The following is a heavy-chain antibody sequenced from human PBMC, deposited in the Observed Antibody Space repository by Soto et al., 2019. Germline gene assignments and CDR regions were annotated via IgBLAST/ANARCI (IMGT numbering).Heavy chain of an antibody. D-gene: IGHD3-22*01. CDR2: IIPIFGTA. V-gene: IGHV1-69*13. CDR1: GGTFSSYA. Sequence: SVKVSCKASGGTFSSYAISWVRQAPGQGLEWMGGIIPIFGTANYAQKFQGRVTITADESTSTAYMELSSLRSEDTAVYYCARAPYYYDSSGSLNGWFDPWGQGTLVTVSS. J-gene: IGHJ5*02. CDR3: ARAPYYYDSSGSLNGWFDP.